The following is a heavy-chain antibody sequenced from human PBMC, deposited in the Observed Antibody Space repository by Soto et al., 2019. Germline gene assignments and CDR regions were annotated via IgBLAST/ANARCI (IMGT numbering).Heavy chain of an antibody. Sequence: SETLSLKCAVSGGSRSSGSYYWRWIRQHPGKGLEWIGYIYYSGSTYYNPSLKSRVTISVDTSKNQFSLKLSSVTSADTAVYYCARESMWFYYDYGMDVWRKGATVT. CDR3: ARESMWFYYDYGMDV. V-gene: IGHV4-31*11. CDR2: IYYSGST. D-gene: IGHD2-21*01. J-gene: IGHJ6*04. CDR1: GGSRSSGSYY.